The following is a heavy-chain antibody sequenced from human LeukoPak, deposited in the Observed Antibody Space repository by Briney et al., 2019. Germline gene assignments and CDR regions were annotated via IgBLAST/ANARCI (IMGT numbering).Heavy chain of an antibody. Sequence: SETLSLTCTVSGDSMSSSHYCWGWIRQPPGKGLEWIGEINHSGSTNYNPSLKSRVTISVDTSKNQFSLKLSSVTAADTAVYYCARRNYGSGSYSLDYWGQGTLVTVSS. CDR2: INHSGST. J-gene: IGHJ4*02. CDR1: GDSMSSSHYC. D-gene: IGHD3-10*01. V-gene: IGHV4-39*07. CDR3: ARRNYGSGSYSLDY.